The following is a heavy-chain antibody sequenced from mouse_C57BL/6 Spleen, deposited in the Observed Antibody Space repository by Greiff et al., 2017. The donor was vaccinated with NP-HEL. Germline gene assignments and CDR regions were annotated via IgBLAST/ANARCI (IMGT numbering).Heavy chain of an antibody. D-gene: IGHD4-1*01. CDR2: IDPSDSET. V-gene: IGHV1-52*01. CDR1: GYTFTSYW. J-gene: IGHJ3*01. CDR3: ARGELAAWFAY. Sequence: QVQLQQPGAELVRPGSSVKLSCKASGYTFTSYWMHWVKQRPIQGLEWIGNIDPSDSETHYNQKFKDKATLTVDKSSSTAYMQLSSLTSEDSAVYYCARGELAAWFAYWGQGTLVTVSA.